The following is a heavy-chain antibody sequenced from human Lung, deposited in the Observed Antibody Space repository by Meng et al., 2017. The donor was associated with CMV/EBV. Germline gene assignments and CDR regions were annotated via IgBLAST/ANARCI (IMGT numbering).Heavy chain of an antibody. V-gene: IGHV1-69*10. CDR1: LCSFSSYA. Sequence: SEXVSXIPSLCSFSSYAISWVRQAPGQGLEWMGGIIPFLGIANYAQKFQGRVTITADKSTSKAYMELCRLRSEDTAVYYCARAGPFGAVIMNSDDACFDYWXQGTLVTVSS. J-gene: IGHJ4*02. CDR2: IIPFLGIA. D-gene: IGHD3-3*01. CDR3: ARAGPFGAVIMNSDDACFDY.